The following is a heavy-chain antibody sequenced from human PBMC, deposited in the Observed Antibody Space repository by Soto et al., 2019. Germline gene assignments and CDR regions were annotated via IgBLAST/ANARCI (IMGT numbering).Heavy chain of an antibody. V-gene: IGHV1-18*01. CDR3: ARGEQQLDNNWFDP. CDR1: GYTFTSYG. CDR2: ISAYNGNT. J-gene: IGHJ5*02. D-gene: IGHD6-13*01. Sequence: ASVKVSCKASGYTFTSYGISWVRQAPGQGLEWMGWISAYNGNTNYAQKLQGRVTMTTDTSTSTAYMELRSLRSDDTAVHYCARGEQQLDNNWFDPWGQGTLVTVSS.